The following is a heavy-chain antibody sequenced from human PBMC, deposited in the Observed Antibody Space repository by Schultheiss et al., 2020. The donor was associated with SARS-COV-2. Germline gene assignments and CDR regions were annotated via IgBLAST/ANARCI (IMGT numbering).Heavy chain of an antibody. J-gene: IGHJ6*02. CDR1: GYTFTSYG. CDR3: ANLIYSSSWYTDYYYYYGMDV. Sequence: ASVKVSCKASGYTFTSYGISWVRQAPGQGLEWMGWISAYNGNTNYAQKFQGRVTITADKSTSTAYMELSSLRSEETAVYYCANLIYSSSWYTDYYYYYGMDVWGQGTTVTVAS. CDR2: ISAYNGNT. V-gene: IGHV1-18*01. D-gene: IGHD6-13*01.